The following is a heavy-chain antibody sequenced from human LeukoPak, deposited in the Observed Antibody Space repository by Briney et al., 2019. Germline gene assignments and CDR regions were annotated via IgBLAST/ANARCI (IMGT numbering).Heavy chain of an antibody. J-gene: IGHJ6*02. CDR2: ISYDGSNK. Sequence: PGGPLRISCAASGFTFSSYAMHWVRQAPGKGLEWVAVISYDGSNKYYADSVKGRFTISRDNSKNTLYLQMNSLRAEDTAVYYCARGQDIVVVVAATDYYYGMDVWGQGTTVTVSS. D-gene: IGHD2-15*01. V-gene: IGHV3-30*04. CDR1: GFTFSSYA. CDR3: ARGQDIVVVVAATDYYYGMDV.